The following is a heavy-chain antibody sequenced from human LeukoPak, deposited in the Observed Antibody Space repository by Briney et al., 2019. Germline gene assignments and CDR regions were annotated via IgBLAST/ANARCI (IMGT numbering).Heavy chain of an antibody. Sequence: GSLRLSCAASGFTFSSYWMHWVRQAPGKGLVWVSRIHSDGSITSYADSVKGRFTVSRDNAKNTLYLQMNSLRADDTAVYCARDRTTVTVFDYWGQGTLVTVSS. V-gene: IGHV3-74*01. CDR2: IHSDGSIT. J-gene: IGHJ4*02. CDR3: ARDRTTVTVFDY. CDR1: GFTFSSYW. D-gene: IGHD4-17*01.